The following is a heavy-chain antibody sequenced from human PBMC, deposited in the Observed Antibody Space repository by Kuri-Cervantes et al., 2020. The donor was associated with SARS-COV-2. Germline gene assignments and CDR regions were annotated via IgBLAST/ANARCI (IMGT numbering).Heavy chain of an antibody. CDR3: ARDPTYYYDSSGYYRAWFFDY. J-gene: IGHJ4*02. CDR1: GFTFSSYG. CDR2: IWYDGSNK. V-gene: IGHV3-33*01. Sequence: GESLKISCAASGFTFSSYGMQWVRQAPGKGLEWVAVIWYDGSNKYYADSVKGRFTISRDNSKNTLYLQMNSLRAEDTAVYYCARDPTYYYDSSGYYRAWFFDYWGQGTLVTVSS. D-gene: IGHD3-22*01.